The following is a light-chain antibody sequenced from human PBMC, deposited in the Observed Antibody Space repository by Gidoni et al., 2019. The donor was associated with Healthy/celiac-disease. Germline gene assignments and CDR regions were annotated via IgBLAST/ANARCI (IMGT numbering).Light chain of an antibody. CDR2: GAS. J-gene: IGKJ1*01. CDR1: QRVSSSY. V-gene: IGKV3-20*01. Sequence: EIVLTPSPGTLSLSPGERATLACSASQRVSSSYLTWYQQKPGQAPRLLIYGASSRATCIPDMFSGSGSGTDFTLPISRLEPEDFAVYYCQQYGSSPWTFGQGTKVEIK. CDR3: QQYGSSPWT.